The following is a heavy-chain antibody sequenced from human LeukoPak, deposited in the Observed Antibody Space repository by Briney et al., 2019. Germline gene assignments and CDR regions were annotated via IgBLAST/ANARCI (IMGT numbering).Heavy chain of an antibody. CDR3: AKDISASWTHDAFDV. CDR1: GFTFDEYA. J-gene: IGHJ3*01. V-gene: IGHV3-9*01. Sequence: GRSLKLSCAASGFTFDEYAMHWVRQAPGKGLEWVSGITWSSGNIYYADSVKGRFTISRDNAKNSLYLQMDSLRAEDTALYYCAKDISASWTHDAFDVWGQGTMVTVSS. D-gene: IGHD2-2*01. CDR2: ITWSSGNI.